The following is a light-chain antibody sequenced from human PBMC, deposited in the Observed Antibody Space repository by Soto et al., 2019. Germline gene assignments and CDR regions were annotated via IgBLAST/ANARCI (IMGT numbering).Light chain of an antibody. CDR1: QSVLSSSNNQNH. CDR3: QQYYTTTLT. V-gene: IGKV4-1*01. Sequence: DIVMTQSPDSLAVSLGERATINCKSSQSVLSSSNNQNHLAWYQQKPGQPPRLLIYWASTRGSGVPDRFSGGGSGTDFTLTISSLQAEDVAVYYCQQYYTTTLTCGGGTKVDIK. J-gene: IGKJ4*02. CDR2: WAS.